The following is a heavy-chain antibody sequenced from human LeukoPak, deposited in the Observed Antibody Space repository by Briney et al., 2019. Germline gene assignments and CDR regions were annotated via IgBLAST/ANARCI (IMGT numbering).Heavy chain of an antibody. V-gene: IGHV4-30-2*01. J-gene: IGHJ6*02. CDR3: ARASGYYYYYGMDV. CDR2: IYHSGST. Sequence: SETLSLTCAVSGGSISSGGYSWSWIRQPPGKGLEWIGYIYHSGSTYYNPSLKSRVTISVDRSKNQFSLKLSSVTAADTAVYYCARASGYYYYYGMDVWGQGTTVTASS. CDR1: GGSISSGGYS. D-gene: IGHD1-26*01.